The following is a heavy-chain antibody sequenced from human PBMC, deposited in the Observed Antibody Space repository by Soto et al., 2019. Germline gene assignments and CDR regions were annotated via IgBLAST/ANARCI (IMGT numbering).Heavy chain of an antibody. D-gene: IGHD6-13*01. V-gene: IGHV3-21*01. CDR1: GFTFSSYS. CDR2: ISSSSSYI. CDR3: ARGVRAAAGRGYYYGMDV. J-gene: IGHJ6*02. Sequence: VQLVESGGGLVKPGGSLRLSCAASGFTFSSYSMNWVRQAPGKGLEWVSSISSSSSYIYYADSVKGRFTISRDNAKNSLYLQMNSLRAEDTAVYYCARGVRAAAGRGYYYGMDVWGQGTTVTVSS.